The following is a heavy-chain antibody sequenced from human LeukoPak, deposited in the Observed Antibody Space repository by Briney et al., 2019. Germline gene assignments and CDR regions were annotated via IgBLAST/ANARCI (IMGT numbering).Heavy chain of an antibody. J-gene: IGHJ5*02. CDR2: INHSGST. CDR1: GGSFSGYY. Sequence: NASETLSLICAVYGGSFSGYYWSWIRQPPGKGLEWIGEINHSGSTNYNPSLKSRVTISVDTSKNQFSLKLSSVTAADTAVYYCARVGVPTYWFDPWGQGTLVTVSS. D-gene: IGHD2-8*01. CDR3: ARVGVPTYWFDP. V-gene: IGHV4-34*01.